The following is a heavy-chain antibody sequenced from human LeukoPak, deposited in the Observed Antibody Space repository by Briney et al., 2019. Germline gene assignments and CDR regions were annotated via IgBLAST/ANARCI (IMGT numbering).Heavy chain of an antibody. Sequence: GTLSLTCAVSGDSISSSTWWSWVRQPPGKGLEWIGEIYHSGSTNYNPSLESRVTISVDKSKNQFSLILSSVTAADTAVYYCARGGGYGSGSSYYYYYMDVWGKGTTVTISS. V-gene: IGHV4-4*02. J-gene: IGHJ6*03. CDR1: GDSISSSTW. CDR2: IYHSGST. CDR3: ARGGGYGSGSSYYYYYMDV. D-gene: IGHD3-10*01.